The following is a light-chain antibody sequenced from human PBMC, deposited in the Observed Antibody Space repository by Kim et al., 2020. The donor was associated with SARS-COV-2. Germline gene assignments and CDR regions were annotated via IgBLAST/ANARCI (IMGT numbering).Light chain of an antibody. V-gene: IGKV3-15*01. Sequence: SPGETATLSCRARPGCSNKVAWYQQKPGPAPRLLIYDASTRATGIPARFSGSGSGTDFTLTISSLQSEDLAVYHCQQYDDWPPWTFGQGTKVDIK. CDR2: DAS. CDR1: PGCSNK. J-gene: IGKJ1*01. CDR3: QQYDDWPPWT.